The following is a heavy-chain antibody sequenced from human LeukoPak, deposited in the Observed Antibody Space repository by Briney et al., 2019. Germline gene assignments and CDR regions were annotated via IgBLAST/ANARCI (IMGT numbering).Heavy chain of an antibody. J-gene: IGHJ4*02. CDR3: ASSGTVAGMI. Sequence: GGSLRLSCAASGFIVSHNYMTWVRQAPGKGLEWISVIYIDGTTYYADSVKGRFTISRDNSKNTLYLQMNSLRAEDTAVYYCASSGTVAGMIWGQGTLVTVSS. CDR2: IYIDGTT. V-gene: IGHV3-53*05. D-gene: IGHD6-19*01. CDR1: GFIVSHNY.